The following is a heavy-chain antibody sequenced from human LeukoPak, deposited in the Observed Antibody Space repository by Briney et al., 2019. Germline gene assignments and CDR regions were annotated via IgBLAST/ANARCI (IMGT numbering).Heavy chain of an antibody. Sequence: SQTLSLTCAISGDSVSSNSAAWNWFRQSPSRGLEWLGRTYYRSKWNSDYAASVRGRISINPDTSKNHFSLQLNSVTPEDMAVYFCASGWALGSWGQGTLVTVSS. D-gene: IGHD6-19*01. J-gene: IGHJ4*02. CDR1: GDSVSSNSAA. CDR2: TYYRSKWNS. V-gene: IGHV6-1*01. CDR3: ASGWALGS.